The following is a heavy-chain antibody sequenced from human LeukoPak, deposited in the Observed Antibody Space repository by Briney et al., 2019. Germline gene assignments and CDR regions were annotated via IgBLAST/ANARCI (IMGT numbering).Heavy chain of an antibody. J-gene: IGHJ5*02. CDR2: IYYSGST. V-gene: IGHV4-59*01. CDR3: AIWRGLGYCSSTSCFRFDP. Sequence: SETLSLTCTVSGGSLSSYYWSWIRQPPGKGLEWIGYIYYSGSTNYNPSLKSRVTISVDTSKNQFSLKLSSVTAADAAVYYCAIWRGLGYCSSTSCFRFDPWGQGTLVTVSS. D-gene: IGHD2-2*01. CDR1: GGSLSSYY.